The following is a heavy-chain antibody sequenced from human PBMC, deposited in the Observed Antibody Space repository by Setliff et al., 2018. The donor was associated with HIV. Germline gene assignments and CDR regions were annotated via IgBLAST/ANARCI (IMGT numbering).Heavy chain of an antibody. CDR1: GYSISSGYY. CDR3: ARAPPGIQLLTTTNGPYYFDF. CDR2: IYHTGST. Sequence: PSETLSLTCDVSGYSISSGYYWGWIRQSPGKGLEWIATIYHTGSTYYNPSRKSRVTISVDTSTNHFSLKVTSMTAADTALYFCARAPPGIQLLTTTNGPYYFDFWGQGLLVTVSS. D-gene: IGHD1-1*01. V-gene: IGHV4-38-2*01. J-gene: IGHJ4*02.